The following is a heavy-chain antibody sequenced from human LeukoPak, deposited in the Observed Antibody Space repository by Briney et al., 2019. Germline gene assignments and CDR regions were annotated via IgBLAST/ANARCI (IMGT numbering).Heavy chain of an antibody. CDR2: ISPSGGGT. J-gene: IGHJ6*03. CDR3: AKAGNVLLEVRGVTPVYYYYYMDV. CDR1: GFTFRNHG. V-gene: IGHV3-23*01. D-gene: IGHD3-10*01. Sequence: PGGSLRLSCAASGFTFRNHGMNWVRQAPGKGLEWVSGISPSGGGTYYADSVKGRFTISRDNSKNTLYLQMNSLRAEDTAVYYCAKAGNVLLEVRGVTPVYYYYYMDVWGKGTTVTISS.